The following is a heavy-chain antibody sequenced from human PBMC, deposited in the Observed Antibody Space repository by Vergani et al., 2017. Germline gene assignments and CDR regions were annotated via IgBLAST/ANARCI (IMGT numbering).Heavy chain of an antibody. D-gene: IGHD6-13*01. Sequence: QVQLVQSGAEVKKPGASVKVSCKTSGYRFTGYYLNWVRQAPGQGLEWMGWILPESGATHYAQNFQGRVSMTRDTSINTAYLELNSLTSDDTAIYYCARIEEQQVVDGWCDPWGQGTLVTVSS. CDR2: ILPESGAT. J-gene: IGHJ5*02. CDR1: GYRFTGYY. CDR3: ARIEEQQVVDGWCDP. V-gene: IGHV1-2*02.